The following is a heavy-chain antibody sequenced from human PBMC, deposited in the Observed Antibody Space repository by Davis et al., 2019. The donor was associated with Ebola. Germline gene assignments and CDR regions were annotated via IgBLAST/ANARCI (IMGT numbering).Heavy chain of an antibody. D-gene: IGHD1/OR15-1a*01. CDR2: ISSSGSTI. CDR3: ARGEQRDYYYGMDV. V-gene: IGHV3-11*01. Sequence: GESLKISCAASGFTFSDYYMSWIRQAPGKGLEWVSYISSSGSTIYYADSVKGRFTISRDNAKNSLYLQMNSLRAEDTAVYYCARGEQRDYYYGMDVWGQGTTVTVSS. CDR1: GFTFSDYY. J-gene: IGHJ6*02.